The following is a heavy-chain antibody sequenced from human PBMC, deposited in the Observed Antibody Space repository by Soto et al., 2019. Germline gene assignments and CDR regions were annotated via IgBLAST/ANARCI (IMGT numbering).Heavy chain of an antibody. CDR3: ASRIAVADHYYYGMDV. D-gene: IGHD6-19*01. V-gene: IGHV1-69*13. CDR2: IIPIFGTA. CDR1: GGTFSSYA. J-gene: IGHJ6*02. Sequence: SVKVSCKASGGTFSSYAVSWVRQAPGQGLEWMGGIIPIFGTANYAQKFQGRVTITADESTSTAYMELSSLRSEDTAVYYCASRIAVADHYYYGMDVWGQGTTVTVSS.